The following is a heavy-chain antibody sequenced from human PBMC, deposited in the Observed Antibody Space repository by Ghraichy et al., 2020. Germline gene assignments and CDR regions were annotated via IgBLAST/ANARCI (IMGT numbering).Heavy chain of an antibody. CDR1: GFTFSSHW. CDR3: ARSSGWTPDY. V-gene: IGHV3-7*01. J-gene: IGHJ4*02. Sequence: GGSLRLSCAASGFTFSSHWMSWFRQAPGKGLEWVAIINQDGSEKYYVDSVKGRFTISRDNTKNSLFLQMNGLRAEDTAVYYCARSSGWTPDYWGQGTWSPCPQ. CDR2: INQDGSEK. D-gene: IGHD6-19*01.